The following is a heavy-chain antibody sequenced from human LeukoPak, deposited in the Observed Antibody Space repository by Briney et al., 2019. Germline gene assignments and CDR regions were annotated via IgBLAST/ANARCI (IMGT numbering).Heavy chain of an antibody. CDR1: GGSISSYY. CDR3: ARAPGYSSYYFDY. D-gene: IGHD5-18*01. Sequence: SETLSLTCTVSGGSISSYYWSWIRQPPGKGLEWIGYIYYSGSTNYNPSLKSRVTISVDTSKNQFSLKLSSVTAADTAVYYCARAPGYSSYYFDYWGQGTLVTVSS. J-gene: IGHJ4*02. CDR2: IYYSGST. V-gene: IGHV4-59*01.